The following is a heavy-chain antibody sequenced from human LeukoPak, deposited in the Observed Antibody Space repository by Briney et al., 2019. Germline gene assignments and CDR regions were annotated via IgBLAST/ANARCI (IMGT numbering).Heavy chain of an antibody. CDR1: GGTFSSYA. CDR2: IIPIFGTA. J-gene: IGHJ5*02. D-gene: IGHD3-22*01. V-gene: IGHV1-69*05. CDR3: AREAVLIRYYYDSSGYVGFWFDP. Sequence: SSVKVSCKASGGTFSSYAISWVRQAPGQGLEWMGRIIPIFGTANYAQKFQGRVTITTDESTSTAYMELSSLRSEDTAVYYCAREAVLIRYYYDSSGYVGFWFDPWGQGTLVTVSS.